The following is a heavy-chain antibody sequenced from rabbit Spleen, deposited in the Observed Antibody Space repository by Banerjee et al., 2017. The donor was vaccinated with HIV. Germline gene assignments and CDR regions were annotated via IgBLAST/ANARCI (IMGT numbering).Heavy chain of an antibody. V-gene: IGHV1S45*01. CDR2: INAVTGKA. CDR1: GFSFSNKAV. D-gene: IGHD8-1*01. Sequence: QEQLVESGGGLVQPGGSLKLSCTASGFSFSNKAVMCWVRQAPGKGLEWIACINAVTGKAVYASWAKGRFTCSKTSSTTVDLQMTSLTVADTATYFCARDTGSSFSSYGMDLWGQGTLVTVS. CDR3: ARDTGSSFSSYGMDL. J-gene: IGHJ6*01.